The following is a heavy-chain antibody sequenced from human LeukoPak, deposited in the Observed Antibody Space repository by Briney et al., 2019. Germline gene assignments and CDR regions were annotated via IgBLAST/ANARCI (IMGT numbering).Heavy chain of an antibody. J-gene: IGHJ4*02. D-gene: IGHD3-22*01. CDR3: AGRYDSSGSYYTKGDY. CDR1: GGSFSGYY. CDR2: INHSGST. Sequence: SETLSLTCAVYGGSFSGYYWSWIRQPPGKVLGWIGEINHSGSTNYNPSLKSRVTISVDTSKNQFSLKLSSVTAADTAVYYCAGRYDSSGSYYTKGDYWGQGTLVTVSS. V-gene: IGHV4-34*01.